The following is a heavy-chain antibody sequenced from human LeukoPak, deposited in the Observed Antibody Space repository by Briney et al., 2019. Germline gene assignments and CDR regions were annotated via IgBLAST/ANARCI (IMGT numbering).Heavy chain of an antibody. D-gene: IGHD1-26*01. CDR1: GGSISSYY. V-gene: IGHV4-4*07. CDR3: VKSGGYGLIDY. Sequence: PSETLSLTCTVSGGSISSYYWSWIRQPAGKGLEWIGRIYTSGSTNYNPSLKSRVTMSVDTSKNQFSLRLNSVTAADTAMYYCVKSGGYGLIDYWGQGTLVTVSS. J-gene: IGHJ4*02. CDR2: IYTSGST.